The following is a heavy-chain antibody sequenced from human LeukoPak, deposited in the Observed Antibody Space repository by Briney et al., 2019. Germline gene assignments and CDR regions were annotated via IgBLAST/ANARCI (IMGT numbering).Heavy chain of an antibody. Sequence: KPSETLSLTCSVSGGSISSYYWTWIRQAPGKGLEWIGYVYYSVSTNYNPSLKSRVSISQDTSKNQVSLKLSSVTAADTAVYYCARQESGPYHYVDVWGKGTTVTVSS. V-gene: IGHV4-59*08. CDR2: VYYSVST. CDR3: ARQESGPYHYVDV. D-gene: IGHD3-3*01. J-gene: IGHJ6*03. CDR1: GGSISSYY.